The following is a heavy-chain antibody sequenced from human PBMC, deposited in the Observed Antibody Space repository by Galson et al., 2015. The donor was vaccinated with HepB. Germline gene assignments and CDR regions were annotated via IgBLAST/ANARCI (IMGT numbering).Heavy chain of an antibody. Sequence: SLRLSCAASGFTFSDYYMSWIRQAPGKGLEWVSYISSSGSTIYYADSVKGRFTISRDNAKNSLYLQMNSLRAEDTAVYYCARTYYDFWSGQLGDNWFDPWGQGTLVTVSS. D-gene: IGHD3-3*01. V-gene: IGHV3-11*01. CDR3: ARTYYDFWSGQLGDNWFDP. CDR1: GFTFSDYY. J-gene: IGHJ5*02. CDR2: ISSSGSTI.